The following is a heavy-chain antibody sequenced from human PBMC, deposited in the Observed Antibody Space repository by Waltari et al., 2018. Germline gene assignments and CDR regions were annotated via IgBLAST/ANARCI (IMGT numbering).Heavy chain of an antibody. D-gene: IGHD3-10*01. Sequence: QVQLQESGPGLVKPSQTLSLTCTSPGGSTSSGSYSWSWLRHPPGQGLEWTGRIYTSGSTNYNPSLKSRVTISVDTSKNQFSLKLSSVTAADTAVYYCARVGTRANYYGSGKVHDAFDIWGQGTMVTVSS. J-gene: IGHJ3*02. CDR3: ARVGTRANYYGSGKVHDAFDI. CDR1: GGSTSSGSYS. V-gene: IGHV4-61*02. CDR2: IYTSGST.